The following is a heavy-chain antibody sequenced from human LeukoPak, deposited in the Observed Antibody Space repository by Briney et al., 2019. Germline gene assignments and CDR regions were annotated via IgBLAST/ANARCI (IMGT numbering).Heavy chain of an antibody. CDR3: AKPGRGDGDYWYFDL. Sequence: GGSLRLSCAVSGFTFIKYSMTWVRQAPGKGLEWVSAITASGASTDYADSVKGRFTISRDNSKSTLYLQMNSLRGDDTAVYYCAKPGRGDGDYWYFDLWGRGTLVTVSS. D-gene: IGHD3-10*01. V-gene: IGHV3-23*01. J-gene: IGHJ2*01. CDR2: ITASGAST. CDR1: GFTFIKYS.